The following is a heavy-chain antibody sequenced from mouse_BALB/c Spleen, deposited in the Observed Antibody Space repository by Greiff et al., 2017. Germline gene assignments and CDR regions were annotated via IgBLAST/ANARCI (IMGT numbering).Heavy chain of an antibody. D-gene: IGHD2-4*01. J-gene: IGHJ3*01. CDR2: ISSGGGST. CDR3: ARHVYDYDGFAY. Sequence: EVQLVESGGGLVKPGGSLKLSCAASGFAFSSYDMSWVRQTPEKRLEWVAYISSGGGSTYYPDTVKGRFTISRDNAKNTLYLQMRSLKSEDTAMYYCARHVYDYDGFAYWGQGTLVTVSA. CDR1: GFAFSSYD. V-gene: IGHV5-12-1*01.